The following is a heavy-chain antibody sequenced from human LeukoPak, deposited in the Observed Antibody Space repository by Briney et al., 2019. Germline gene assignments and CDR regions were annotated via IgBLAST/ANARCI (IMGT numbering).Heavy chain of an antibody. Sequence: SETLSLTCTVSGVSITSYYWSWIRQPAGNGLEWIGRIHTSGSTNYNPSLKSRVTMLVDTSKSQFSLKLSSVTAADTAVYYCARAGYYYGGSGYYYFDYWSQGTLVTVSS. D-gene: IGHD3-22*01. CDR1: GVSITSYY. J-gene: IGHJ4*02. CDR3: ARAGYYYGGSGYYYFDY. V-gene: IGHV4-4*07. CDR2: IHTSGST.